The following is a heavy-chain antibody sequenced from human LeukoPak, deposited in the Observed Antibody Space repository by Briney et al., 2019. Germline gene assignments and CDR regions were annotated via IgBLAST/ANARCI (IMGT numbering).Heavy chain of an antibody. D-gene: IGHD5-12*01. CDR3: ARDGGYSGYDADC. CDR1: GGSISSSNW. J-gene: IGHJ4*02. Sequence: PSETLSLTCAVSGGSISSSNWWSWVRQPPGKGLEWIGEIYHSGSTNYNPSLKSRVTISVDKSKNQFSLKLSSVTAADTAVYYCARDGGYSGYDADCWGQGTLVTVSS. V-gene: IGHV4-4*02. CDR2: IYHSGST.